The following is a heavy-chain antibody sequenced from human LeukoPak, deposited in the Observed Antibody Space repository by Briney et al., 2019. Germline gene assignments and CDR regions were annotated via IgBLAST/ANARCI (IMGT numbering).Heavy chain of an antibody. D-gene: IGHD1-1*01. CDR2: INHSGST. CDR3: ARGLRYRYYFDY. V-gene: IGHV4-34*01. CDR1: GGSFSGYY. Sequence: SETLSLTCAVYGGSFSGYYWSWIRQPPGKGLEWIGEINHSGSTNYNPSLKSRVTISVDTSKSQFSLKLSSVTAADTAVYYCARGLRYRYYFDYWGQGTLVTVSS. J-gene: IGHJ4*02.